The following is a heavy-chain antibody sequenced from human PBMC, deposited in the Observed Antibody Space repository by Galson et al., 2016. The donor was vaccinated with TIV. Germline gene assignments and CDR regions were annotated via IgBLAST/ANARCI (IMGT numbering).Heavy chain of an antibody. CDR1: GFTFSNYA. V-gene: IGHV3-30*01. D-gene: IGHD1-26*01. CDR3: AGDNVKYSGIYFGRGYYYYGMDV. Sequence: SLRLSCAASGFTFSNYALYWVRQAPGKGLEWVTIISYDGSKKFYADSVMGRFTISRDDSKNTLFLQMNSLRPEDPAVYYCAGDNVKYSGIYFGRGYYYYGMDVWGQGTTVTVSS. J-gene: IGHJ6*02. CDR2: ISYDGSKK.